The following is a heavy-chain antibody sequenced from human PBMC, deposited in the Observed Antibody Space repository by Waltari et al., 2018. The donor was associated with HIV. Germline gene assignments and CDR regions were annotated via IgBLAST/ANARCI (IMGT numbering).Heavy chain of an antibody. J-gene: IGHJ6*02. V-gene: IGHV4-31*03. CDR3: AKSGGQGRIFGVVSGYYGMDV. CDR2: IYYSGST. Sequence: QVQLQESGPGLVKPSQTLSLTCTVSGGSISSGGYYWSWIRQHPGKGLEWIGYIYYSGSTYYNPSLKRRVTISVDTSKNQFSRKLSSVTAADTAVYYCAKSGGQGRIFGVVSGYYGMDVWGQGTTVTVSS. D-gene: IGHD3-3*01. CDR1: GGSISSGGYY.